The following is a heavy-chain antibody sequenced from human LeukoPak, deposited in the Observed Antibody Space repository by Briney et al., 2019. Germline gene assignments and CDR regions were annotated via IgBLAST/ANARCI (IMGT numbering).Heavy chain of an antibody. CDR2: IYSGGST. CDR1: GFTVSSNY. CDR3: ARDPDPEGSHGI. Sequence: GGSLRLSCAASGFTVSSNYMSWVRQAPGNGLEWVSVIYSGGSTYYADSVKGRFTISRDNSKNTLYLQMNSLRAEDTAVYYCARDPDPEGSHGIWGQGTMVTVSS. D-gene: IGHD1-14*01. V-gene: IGHV3-66*01. J-gene: IGHJ3*02.